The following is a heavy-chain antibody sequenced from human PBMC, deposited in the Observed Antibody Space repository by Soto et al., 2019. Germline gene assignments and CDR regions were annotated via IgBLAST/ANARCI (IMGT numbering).Heavy chain of an antibody. CDR1: GFTFSSYA. CDR3: VKETVAAAYVETSPFDF. D-gene: IGHD5-18*01. V-gene: IGHV3-23*01. CDR2: IDGSGGDT. Sequence: EVQLLESGGGLVQPGGSLRLSCAASGFTFSSYAMGWVRQAPGTGLEWVSVIDGSGGDTSLADSVKGRFTXSRDXSKXXXXXXXXXXXXXXXXXXXCVKETVAAAYVETSPFDFWGQGIXVSVSS. J-gene: IGHJ4*02.